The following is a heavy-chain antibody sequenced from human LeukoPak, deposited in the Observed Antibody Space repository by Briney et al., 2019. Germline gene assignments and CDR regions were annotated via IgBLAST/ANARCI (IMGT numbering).Heavy chain of an antibody. J-gene: IGHJ4*02. CDR2: MNPNSGDT. D-gene: IGHD7-27*01. CDR1: GYTFTSYD. V-gene: IGHV1-8*01. CDR3: VRTPPNWGFDY. Sequence: ASVKVSCKASGYTFTSYDINWVRQATGQGLEWMGWMNPNSGDTGYAQKFQGRVTMTSDSSISTAYMELSSLRSEDTAIYYCVRTPPNWGFDYWGQGTLVTVSS.